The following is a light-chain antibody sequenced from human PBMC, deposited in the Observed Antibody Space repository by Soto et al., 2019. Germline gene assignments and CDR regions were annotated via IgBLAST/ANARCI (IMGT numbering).Light chain of an antibody. CDR1: QSISSY. Sequence: DIQMTQSPSSLSASVGDRVTITCRGSQSISSYLNWYQQKPGKAPKLLIYAASSLQSGVPSRFSGSGSGTAFTLTISSLQPEDFATYYCQQSYSTPYTFAQGTKLEIK. J-gene: IGKJ2*01. CDR3: QQSYSTPYT. V-gene: IGKV1-39*01. CDR2: AAS.